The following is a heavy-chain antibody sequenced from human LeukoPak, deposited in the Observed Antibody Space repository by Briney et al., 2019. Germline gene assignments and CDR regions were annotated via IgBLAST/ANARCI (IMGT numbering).Heavy chain of an antibody. CDR1: GFTFSSYG. J-gene: IGHJ3*02. D-gene: IGHD3-16*01. Sequence: GGSLRLSCAASGFTFSSYGMHWVRQAPGKGLDWLAYIRSDGSDGYYADSVRGRFTISRDNSKNTLYLQMNNLRPEDTAVYYCARDPGGNQNGFDIWGQGTMVTVSS. CDR3: ARDPGGNQNGFDI. CDR2: IRSDGSDG. V-gene: IGHV3-30*02.